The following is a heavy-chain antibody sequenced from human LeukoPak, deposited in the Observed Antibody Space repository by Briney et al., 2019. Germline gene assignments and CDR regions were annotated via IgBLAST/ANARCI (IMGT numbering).Heavy chain of an antibody. CDR1: GFTFSSYW. CDR2: INQDGSEE. CDR3: ATVSPPRYYYDTGGY. Sequence: PGGSLRLACAASGFTFSSYWMSWVRQAPGKGLEWVVNINQDGSEEYSVDSVKGRFTISRDNAKNSLYLQMNSLRDEDTAVYYCATVSPPRYYYDTGGYWGQGTLVTVSS. J-gene: IGHJ4*02. D-gene: IGHD3-22*01. V-gene: IGHV3-7*01.